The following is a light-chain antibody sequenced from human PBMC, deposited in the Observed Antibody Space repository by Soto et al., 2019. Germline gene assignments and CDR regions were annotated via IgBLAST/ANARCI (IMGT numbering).Light chain of an antibody. J-gene: IGKJ2*01. CDR2: AAS. CDR3: QQLNSYRYT. Sequence: DIQLTQSPSFLSASVGDRVTIPCRASQGISSYLAWYQQKPGKAPKLLIYAASTLQSGVPSRFSGSGSGTEFTLTISSLQPEDFATYYCQQLNSYRYTFGQGTKLEIK. V-gene: IGKV1-9*01. CDR1: QGISSY.